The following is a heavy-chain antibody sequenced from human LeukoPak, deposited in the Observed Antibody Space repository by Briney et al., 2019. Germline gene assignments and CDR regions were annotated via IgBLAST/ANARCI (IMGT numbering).Heavy chain of an antibody. CDR2: ISAYNGNT. D-gene: IGHD2-21*02. CDR3: ARDLGLAYCGGDCYSEDAFDI. J-gene: IGHJ3*02. CDR1: GYTFTIYG. V-gene: IGHV1-18*04. Sequence: ASVKVSCKASGYTFTIYGISWVRQAPGQGLEWMGWISAYNGNTNYAQKLQGRVTMTTDTSTSTAYMELRSLRSDDTAVYYCARDLGLAYCGGDCYSEDAFDIWGQGTMVTVSS.